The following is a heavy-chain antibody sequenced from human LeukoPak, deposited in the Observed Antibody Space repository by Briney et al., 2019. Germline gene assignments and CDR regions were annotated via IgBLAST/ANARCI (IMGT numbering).Heavy chain of an antibody. CDR3: ARQPFGELSSFDY. D-gene: IGHD3-10*01. Sequence: SETLSLTCTVSGVSISSSSYYWGWIRQPPGKGLEWIGSIYYSGSTYYNPSLKSRVTISVDTSKNQFSLKLSSVTAADTAVYYCARQPFGELSSFDYWGQGTLVTVSS. CDR2: IYYSGST. CDR1: GVSISSSSYY. V-gene: IGHV4-39*07. J-gene: IGHJ4*02.